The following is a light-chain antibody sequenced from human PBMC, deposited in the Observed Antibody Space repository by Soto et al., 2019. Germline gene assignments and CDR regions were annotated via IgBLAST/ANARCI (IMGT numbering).Light chain of an antibody. CDR2: SNN. V-gene: IGLV1-44*01. CDR3: AAWDDSLNGYYV. CDR1: SSNIGSNT. J-gene: IGLJ1*01. Sequence: QSVLTQPPSASGTPGQRVTISCSGSSSNIGSNTVNWYQQLPGTAPKLLIYSNNQRPSGVPDRFSGSKSGTSASLAISGLQCEDEADDYCAAWDDSLNGYYVFGTGTKLTVL.